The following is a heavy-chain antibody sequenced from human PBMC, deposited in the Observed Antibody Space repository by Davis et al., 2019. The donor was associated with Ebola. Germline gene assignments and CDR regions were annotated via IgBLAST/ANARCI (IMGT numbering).Heavy chain of an antibody. CDR1: GFTFSGSA. J-gene: IGHJ4*02. D-gene: IGHD3-10*01. Sequence: GESLKISCVVSGFTFSGSAMTWVRQAPGKGLEWVSSISNTGDKTYYANSFKGRFTISRDDSKNTLYLQMNSLRAEDTAVYYCAKIGVRHSGDYWGQGTLVTVSS. CDR3: AKIGVRHSGDY. V-gene: IGHV3-23*01. CDR2: ISNTGDKT.